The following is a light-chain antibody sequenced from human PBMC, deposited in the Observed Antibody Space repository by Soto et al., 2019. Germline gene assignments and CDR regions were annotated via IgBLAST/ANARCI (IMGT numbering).Light chain of an antibody. CDR2: DAS. V-gene: IGKV1-16*01. Sequence: DIQMTQSPSSLSSSVGDIFTITCEASQDIDQFLNWFQQKPGKAPKLLIYDASSLKSGVPSRFSGSGSGTEFTLTISNLQPDDFATYYCQQYNSYPWTFGQGTKVDIK. CDR3: QQYNSYPWT. CDR1: QDIDQF. J-gene: IGKJ1*01.